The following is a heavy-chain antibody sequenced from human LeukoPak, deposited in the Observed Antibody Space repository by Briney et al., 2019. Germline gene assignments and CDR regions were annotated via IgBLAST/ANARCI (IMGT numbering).Heavy chain of an antibody. D-gene: IGHD3-10*01. V-gene: IGHV4-4*02. CDR2: IYHFGST. CDR1: GDSLSTGNW. CDR3: ARVGVLLWFGELLSWFDP. Sequence: SETLSLTCVVSGDSLSTGNWWSWVRQSPGKGLEWIGEIYHFGSTNYSPSLKSRVTISVDKSKNQFSLSLRSVTAADTAVYYCARVGVLLWFGELLSWFDPWGQGTLVTVSS. J-gene: IGHJ5*02.